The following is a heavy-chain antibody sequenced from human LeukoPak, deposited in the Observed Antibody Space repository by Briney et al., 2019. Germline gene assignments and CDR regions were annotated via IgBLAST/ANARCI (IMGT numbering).Heavy chain of an antibody. Sequence: ASVKVSCKPSVYTFTIYAMNLVRQAPAQGLEWMGWINTNTVNPTNSQAYTGRVVFSLVTSVSTAYLQIRSLKAEDTAVYDCARDLFSVTLFDYWGQGTLVTVSS. D-gene: IGHD4-17*01. CDR3: ARDLFSVTLFDY. CDR1: VYTFTIYA. CDR2: INTNTVNP. V-gene: IGHV7-4-1*02. J-gene: IGHJ4*02.